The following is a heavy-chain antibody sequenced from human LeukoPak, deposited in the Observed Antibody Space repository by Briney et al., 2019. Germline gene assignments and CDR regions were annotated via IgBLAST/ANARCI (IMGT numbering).Heavy chain of an antibody. V-gene: IGHV4-34*01. J-gene: IGHJ4*02. Sequence: PSETLSLTCAVYGGSFSGYYWSWIRQPPGKGLEWIGEINHSGSTNYNPSLKSRVTISVDTSKNQFSLKLSSVTAADTAVYYCARGSRRQIAVADKRGYYFDYWGQGTPVTVSS. CDR2: INHSGST. D-gene: IGHD6-19*01. CDR3: ARGSRRQIAVADKRGYYFDY. CDR1: GGSFSGYY.